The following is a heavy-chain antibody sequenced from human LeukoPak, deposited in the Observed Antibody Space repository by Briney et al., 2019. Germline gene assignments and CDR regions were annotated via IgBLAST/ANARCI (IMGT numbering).Heavy chain of an antibody. V-gene: IGHV3-23*01. D-gene: IGHD4-23*01. CDR1: GFTFSSYA. J-gene: IGHJ4*02. CDR3: AKATTVVTPAIFDY. Sequence: PGGSLRLSCAASGFTFSSYAMSWVRQAPGKGLEWVSLISWDGGSTYYADSVKGRFTISRDNSKNTLYLQMNSLRAEDTAVYYCAKATTVVTPAIFDYWGQGTLVTVSS. CDR2: ISWDGGST.